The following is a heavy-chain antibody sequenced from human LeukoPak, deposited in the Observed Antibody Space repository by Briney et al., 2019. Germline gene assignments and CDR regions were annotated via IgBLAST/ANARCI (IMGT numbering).Heavy chain of an antibody. J-gene: IGHJ4*02. CDR1: GFTFSTYA. CDR2: VSGSGGST. V-gene: IGHV3-23*01. CDR3: AKDVANYYDSSGYYYSTRHHFDY. Sequence: GGSLRPSCAASGFTFSTYAMSWVRQAPGKGLEWVSAVSGSGGSTYYADSVKGRFTISRDNSKNTLYLQMNSLRAEDTAFYYCAKDVANYYDSSGYYYSTRHHFDYWGQGTLVTVSS. D-gene: IGHD3-22*01.